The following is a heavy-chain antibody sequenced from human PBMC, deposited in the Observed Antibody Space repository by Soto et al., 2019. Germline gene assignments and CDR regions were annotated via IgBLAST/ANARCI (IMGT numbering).Heavy chain of an antibody. V-gene: IGHV3-30-3*01. J-gene: IGHJ2*01. D-gene: IGHD4-4*01. CDR3: ARPLWRDDYNWGYFDL. CDR2: ISYDGSNK. Sequence: QVQLVESGGGVVQPGRSLRLSCAASGFTFSSYAMHWVRQAPGKGLEWVAVISYDGSNKYYADSVKGRFTISRDNSKNTLYLQMNSLGTEYTAVYYCARPLWRDDYNWGYFDLWGRGTLVTFSA. CDR1: GFTFSSYA.